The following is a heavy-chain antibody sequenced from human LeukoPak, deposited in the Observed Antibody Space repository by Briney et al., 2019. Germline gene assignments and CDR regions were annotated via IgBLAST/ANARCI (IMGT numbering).Heavy chain of an antibody. J-gene: IGHJ4*02. D-gene: IGHD4-11*01. CDR1: GFTVSSSF. V-gene: IGHV3-53*01. CDR2: IYSGGST. Sequence: GGSRRLSCAASGFTVSSSFMSWVRQAPGKGLEWVSVIYSGGSTYYADSVKGRFTISRDNSKNTLYLQMNSLRADDTAVYYCVRDGVDYSFEYWGQGTLVTVSS. CDR3: VRDGVDYSFEY.